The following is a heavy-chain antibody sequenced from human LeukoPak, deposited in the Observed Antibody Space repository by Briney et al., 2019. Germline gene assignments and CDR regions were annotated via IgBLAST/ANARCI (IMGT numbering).Heavy chain of an antibody. CDR1: GFTFSSYA. D-gene: IGHD4-17*01. J-gene: IGHJ4*02. V-gene: IGHV3-23*01. CDR3: ARDSPLRWCDY. Sequence: PGGSLRLSCAASGFTFSSYAMSWVRQAPGKGLEWVSAISGSGGSIYYADSLKGRFTISRDNAKNSLYLQMNSLRAEDTAVYYCARDSPLRWCDYWGQGTLVTVSS. CDR2: ISGSGGSI.